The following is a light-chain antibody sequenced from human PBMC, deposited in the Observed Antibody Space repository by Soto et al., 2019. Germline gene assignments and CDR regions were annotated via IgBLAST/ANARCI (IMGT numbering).Light chain of an antibody. Sequence: QSVLTQPPSVSGAPGQRVTISCTGSSSNIGAGYDVHWYQQLPGTAPKLLIYGNSNRPSGVPDRFSGSKSDTSASLAITGLQAEDEADYYCQSYDSSLSGPRVFGGGTKLTVL. CDR3: QSYDSSLSGPRV. CDR2: GNS. V-gene: IGLV1-40*01. CDR1: SSNIGAGYD. J-gene: IGLJ2*01.